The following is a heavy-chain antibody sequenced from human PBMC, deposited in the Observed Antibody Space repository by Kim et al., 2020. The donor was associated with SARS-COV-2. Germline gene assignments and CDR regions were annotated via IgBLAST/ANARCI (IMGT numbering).Heavy chain of an antibody. CDR1: GGSFSGYY. J-gene: IGHJ4*02. CDR2: INHSGST. Sequence: SETLSLTCAVYGGSFSGYYWSWIRQPPGKGLEWIGEINHSGSTNYNPSLKSRVTISVDTSKNQFSLKLSSVTAADTAVYYCARPKYSSSWYNVWGQGTLVTVSS. D-gene: IGHD6-13*01. V-gene: IGHV4-34*01. CDR3: ARPKYSSSWYNV.